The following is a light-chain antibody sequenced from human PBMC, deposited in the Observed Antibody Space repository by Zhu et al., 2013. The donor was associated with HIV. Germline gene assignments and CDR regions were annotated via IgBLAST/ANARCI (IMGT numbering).Light chain of an antibody. CDR3: SSYAGSNKV. Sequence: QSALTQPPSASGSPGQSVTISCTGTSSDIGGYNFVSWYQQHPGKAPKLMIYGVSKRPSGVPARFSGSKSGNTASLTVSGLQAEDEADYYCSSYAGSNKVFGGGTKLTVL. CDR1: SSDIGGYNF. J-gene: IGLJ3*02. V-gene: IGLV2-8*01. CDR2: GVS.